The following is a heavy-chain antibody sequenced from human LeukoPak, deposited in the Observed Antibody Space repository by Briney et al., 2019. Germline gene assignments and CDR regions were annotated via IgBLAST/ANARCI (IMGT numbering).Heavy chain of an antibody. Sequence: SETLSLTCTVSGGSISGYYWSWIRQPAGKGLEWLGRIYSTGTTDYNPSLKSRVTMSPDTSKNQFSLKLSSVTAADTAVYYCARDVGGGPFFDYWGQGILVTVSS. V-gene: IGHV4-4*07. J-gene: IGHJ4*02. CDR3: ARDVGGGPFFDY. D-gene: IGHD2-15*01. CDR2: IYSTGTT. CDR1: GGSISGYY.